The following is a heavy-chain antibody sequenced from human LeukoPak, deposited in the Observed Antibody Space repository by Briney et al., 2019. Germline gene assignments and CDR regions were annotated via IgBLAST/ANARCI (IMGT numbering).Heavy chain of an antibody. D-gene: IGHD1-26*01. J-gene: IGHJ4*02. CDR3: ASNGGSYYFDY. CDR1: GYTSTGYI. CDR2: INPNSGGT. V-gene: IGHV1-2*02. Sequence: GASVKVSCKAFGYTSTGYIMPWGRQAPGQGLEWMGWINPNSGGTNYAQKFQGRVTMTRDTSISTAYMELSRLRSDDTAVYYCASNGGSYYFDYWGQGTLVTVSS.